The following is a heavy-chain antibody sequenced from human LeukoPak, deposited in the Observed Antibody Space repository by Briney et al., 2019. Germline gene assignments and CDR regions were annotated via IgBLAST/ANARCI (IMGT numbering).Heavy chain of an antibody. J-gene: IGHJ4*02. CDR3: ATVSIAAGDYYFDY. CDR2: FDPEDGET. Sequence: ASVKVSCKVSGYTLTDLSMHWVRQAPGKGLEWMGGFDPEDGETIYAQKFQGRVTMTEDTSTDTAYMELSSLRSEDTAVYYCATVSIAAGDYYFDYWGQGTLVTVSS. D-gene: IGHD6-13*01. CDR1: GYTLTDLS. V-gene: IGHV1-24*01.